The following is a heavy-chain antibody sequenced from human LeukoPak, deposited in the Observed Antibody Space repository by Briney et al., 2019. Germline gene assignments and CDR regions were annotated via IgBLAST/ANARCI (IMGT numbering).Heavy chain of an antibody. Sequence: GGTLRLSCAASGFTFRSYGMHWVRQAPGKGLEWVAIIRYDGTNKYYADSVKGRFTISRDNAKNSLYLQMNSLRAEDTAVYNCARDSGWYTGFDYWGQGTLVTVSS. D-gene: IGHD6-19*01. CDR3: ARDSGWYTGFDY. CDR2: IRYDGTNK. J-gene: IGHJ4*02. CDR1: GFTFRSYG. V-gene: IGHV3-30*02.